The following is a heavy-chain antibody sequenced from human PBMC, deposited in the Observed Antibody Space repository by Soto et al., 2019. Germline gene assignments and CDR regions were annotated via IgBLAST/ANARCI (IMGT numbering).Heavy chain of an antibody. J-gene: IGHJ3*02. V-gene: IGHV1-8*01. Sequence: QVQLVQSGAEVKKPGASVKVSCKASGYTFTSYDINWVRQATGQGLEWMGWMNPNSGNTGYAQKFEGRVTMTRNTSISTAYMELSSLRSEDTAVYYCARGINYYDSGDEAFEIWGQGTMVTVSS. CDR1: GYTFTSYD. D-gene: IGHD3-10*01. CDR2: MNPNSGNT. CDR3: ARGINYYDSGDEAFEI.